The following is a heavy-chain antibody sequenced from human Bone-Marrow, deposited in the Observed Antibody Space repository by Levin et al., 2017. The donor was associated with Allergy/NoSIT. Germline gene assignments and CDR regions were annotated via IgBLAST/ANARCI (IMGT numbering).Heavy chain of an antibody. CDR3: ARDHAGYGDS. J-gene: IGHJ4*02. Sequence: LSLTCAASGFTFSSYEMNWVRQAPGKGLEWVSYISSSGSTIYYADSVKGRFTISRDNAKNSLYLQMNSLRAEDTAVYYCARDHAGYGDSWGQGTLVTVSS. D-gene: IGHD5-12*01. CDR1: GFTFSSYE. CDR2: ISSSGSTI. V-gene: IGHV3-48*03.